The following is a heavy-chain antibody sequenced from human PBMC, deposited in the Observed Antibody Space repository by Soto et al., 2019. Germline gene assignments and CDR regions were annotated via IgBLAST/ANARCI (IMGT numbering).Heavy chain of an antibody. CDR1: GGSFSGYY. D-gene: IGHD2-8*01. CDR3: ARGVMVYATYFDY. Sequence: PSETLSLTCAVYGGSFSGYYWSWIRQPPGKGLEWIGEINHSGSTNYNPSLKSRVTISVDTSKNQFSLKLSSVTAADTAVYYCARGVMVYATYFDYWGQGTLVTVSS. CDR2: INHSGST. V-gene: IGHV4-34*01. J-gene: IGHJ4*02.